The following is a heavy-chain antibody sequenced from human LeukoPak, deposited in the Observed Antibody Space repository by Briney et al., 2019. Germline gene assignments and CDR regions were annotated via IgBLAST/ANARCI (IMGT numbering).Heavy chain of an antibody. CDR1: GFTFSSYA. D-gene: IGHD3-3*01. Sequence: GGSLRLSCAASGFTFSSYAMSWVRQAPGKGLEWVSAISGSGGSTYYTDSVKGRFTISRDNSKNTLYLQMNSLRAEDTAVYYCAKVSDFWSGYLDYWGQGTLVTVSS. CDR3: AKVSDFWSGYLDY. J-gene: IGHJ4*02. V-gene: IGHV3-23*01. CDR2: ISGSGGST.